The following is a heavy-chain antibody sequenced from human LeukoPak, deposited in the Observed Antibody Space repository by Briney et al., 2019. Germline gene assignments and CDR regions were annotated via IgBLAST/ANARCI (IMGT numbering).Heavy chain of an antibody. CDR1: GGSISSYY. V-gene: IGHV4-59*08. D-gene: IGHD1-26*01. Sequence: SEALSLTCTVSGGSISSYYWSWIRQPPGKGLEWIGDIYYSGSTNYNPSLKSRVTISVDTSKNQFSLRLSSVTAADTAVYYSARLASGSYGPLTPFDYWGQGTLVTVSS. CDR2: IYYSGST. CDR3: ARLASGSYGPLTPFDY. J-gene: IGHJ4*02.